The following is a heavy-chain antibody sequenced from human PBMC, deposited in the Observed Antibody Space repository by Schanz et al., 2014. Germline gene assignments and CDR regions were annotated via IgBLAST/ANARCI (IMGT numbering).Heavy chain of an antibody. CDR2: IWYDENNK. J-gene: IGHJ4*02. CDR1: GFTFSSYG. CDR3: ARANFRRKINFDY. V-gene: IGHV3-33*01. Sequence: QAQLMESGGGVVQFGRSLRLSCVASGFTFSSYGMHWVRQAPGKGLEWVAVIWYDENNKYYADSVKGRFTMSRDNSKNTLYLQKNNLRTADTTVYYCARANFRRKINFDYWGRGTLVTVSS.